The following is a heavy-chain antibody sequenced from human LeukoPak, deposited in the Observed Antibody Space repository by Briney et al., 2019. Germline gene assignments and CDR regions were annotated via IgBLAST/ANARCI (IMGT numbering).Heavy chain of an antibody. CDR1: GYSISSGYY. Sequence: SETLSLTCAVSGYSISSGYYWGWIRQPPWKGLEWIGSIYHSGSTYYNPSLKSRVTISVDTSKNQFSLKLSSVTAADTAVYYCARRRWELHLDYFDYWGQGTLVTVSS. CDR3: ARRRWELHLDYFDY. CDR2: IYHSGST. V-gene: IGHV4-38-2*01. D-gene: IGHD1-26*01. J-gene: IGHJ4*02.